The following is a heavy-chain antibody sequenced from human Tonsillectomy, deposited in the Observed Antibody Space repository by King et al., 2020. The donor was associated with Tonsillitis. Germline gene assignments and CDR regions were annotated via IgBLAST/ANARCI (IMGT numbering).Heavy chain of an antibody. CDR3: AGDRCSSTSCSQGFDP. CDR1: GGSISSYY. J-gene: IGHJ5*02. Sequence: VQLQESGPGLVKPSETLSLTCTVSGGSISSYYWSWIRQPPGKGLEWIGYIYYSGSTNYNPSLKSRVTISVDTSKNQFSLKLGSVTAADTAVYYCAGDRCSSTSCSQGFDPWGQGTLVTVSS. CDR2: IYYSGST. D-gene: IGHD2-2*01. V-gene: IGHV4-59*01.